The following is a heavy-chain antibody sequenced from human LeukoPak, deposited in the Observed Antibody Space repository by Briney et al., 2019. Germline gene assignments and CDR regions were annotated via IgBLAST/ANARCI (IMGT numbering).Heavy chain of an antibody. Sequence: SETLSLTCTVSGYSISSGYYWGWIRQPPGKGLEWIGSIYHSGSTYYNPSLKSRVTISVDTSKNQFSLKLSSVTAADTAVYYCARSRAKYSSGWIDYWGQGTLVTVSS. CDR3: ARSRAKYSSGWIDY. V-gene: IGHV4-38-2*02. CDR2: IYHSGST. CDR1: GYSISSGYY. D-gene: IGHD6-19*01. J-gene: IGHJ4*02.